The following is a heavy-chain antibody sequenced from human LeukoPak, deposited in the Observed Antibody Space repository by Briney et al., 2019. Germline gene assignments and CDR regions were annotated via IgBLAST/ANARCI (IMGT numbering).Heavy chain of an antibody. J-gene: IGHJ4*02. V-gene: IGHV3-74*01. CDR1: GFTFSSYW. D-gene: IGHD2-2*02. CDR2: INSDGSST. CDR3: ARDWYQLLYDYFDY. Sequence: GGSLRLSCAASGFTFSSYWMHWVRQAPGKGLLWVSRINSDGSSTTYADSAKGRFTISRDNAKNSLYLQMNSLRAEDTAVYYCARDWYQLLYDYFDYWGQGTLVTVSS.